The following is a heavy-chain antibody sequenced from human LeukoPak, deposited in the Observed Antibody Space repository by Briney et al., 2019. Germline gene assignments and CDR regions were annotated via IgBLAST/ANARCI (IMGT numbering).Heavy chain of an antibody. CDR2: IKSKTDGGTT. D-gene: IGHD3-3*01. V-gene: IGHV3-15*01. Sequence: GGSLRLSCAASGFTFSNAWMSWVRQAPGKGLEWVGRIKSKTDGGTTDYAAPVKGRFTISRDDSENTLYLQMNSLKTEDTAVYYCTTGVGYDFWSGTNFWGQGTLVTVSS. CDR3: TTGVGYDFWSGTNF. CDR1: GFTFSNAW. J-gene: IGHJ4*02.